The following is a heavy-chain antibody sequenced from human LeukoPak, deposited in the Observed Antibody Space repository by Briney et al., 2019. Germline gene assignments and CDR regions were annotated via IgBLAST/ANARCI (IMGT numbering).Heavy chain of an antibody. CDR1: GFTFGDYA. J-gene: IGHJ4*02. CDR2: IRSKAYGGTT. D-gene: IGHD3-9*01. V-gene: IGHV3-49*04. CDR3: TRVNYDILAGYYRIDY. Sequence: GGSLRLSCTASGFTFGDYAMSWVRQAPGKGLEWVGFIRSKAYGGTTEYAASVKGRLTISRDDSKSIAYLQMNSLKTEDTAVYYCTRVNYDILAGYYRIDYWGQGTLVTVSS.